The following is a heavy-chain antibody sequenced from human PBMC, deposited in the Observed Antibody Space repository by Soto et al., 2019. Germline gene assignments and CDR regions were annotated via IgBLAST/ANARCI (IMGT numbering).Heavy chain of an antibody. Sequence: QVQLVKSGAEVKKPGSSVKVSCKAYGGTLSSYTISWVRQAPGQGLEWMGRIIPILGIANYAQKFQGRVTITADKSTSTAYMELSSLRSEDTAVYYWARNQGGVGAFDIWGQGTMVTVSS. J-gene: IGHJ3*02. V-gene: IGHV1-69*02. CDR3: ARNQGGVGAFDI. CDR1: GGTLSSYT. CDR2: IIPILGIA. D-gene: IGHD1-26*01.